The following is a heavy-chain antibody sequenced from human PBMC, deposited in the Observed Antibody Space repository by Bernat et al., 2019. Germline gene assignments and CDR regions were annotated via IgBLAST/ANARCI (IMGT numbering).Heavy chain of an antibody. CDR1: GGTFSSYA. J-gene: IGHJ6*03. V-gene: IGHV1-69*01. D-gene: IGHD6-13*01. CDR2: IIPIFGTA. Sequence: SCKASGGTFSSYAISWVRQAPGQGLEWMGGIIPIFGTANYAQKFQGRVTITADESTSTAYMEMSSLRSEDTAVYYCASGDSRSYYTSYYYMDVWGKGTTV. CDR3: ASGDSRSYYTSYYYMDV.